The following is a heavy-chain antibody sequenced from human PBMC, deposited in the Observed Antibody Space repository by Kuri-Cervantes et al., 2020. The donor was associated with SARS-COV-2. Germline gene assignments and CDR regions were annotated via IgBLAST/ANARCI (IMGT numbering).Heavy chain of an antibody. J-gene: IGHJ6*03. CDR3: AGDHYYYYYMDV. Sequence: GESLKISCAGSGLTFTNHLLNWVRQAPGQGLEWISSISSSSSQMHYVDSVKGRFTISRDNAKNLLFLQMNSLRVEDTAIYYCAGDHYYYYYMDVWGKGITVTVSS. CDR1: GLTFTNHL. V-gene: IGHV3-21*06. D-gene: IGHD3-10*01. CDR2: ISSSSSQM.